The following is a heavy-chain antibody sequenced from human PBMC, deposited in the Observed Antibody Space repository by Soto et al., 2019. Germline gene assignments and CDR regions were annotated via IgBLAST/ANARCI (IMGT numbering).Heavy chain of an antibody. CDR3: ARDRYSSGWYDLDY. J-gene: IGHJ4*02. Sequence: QVQLVESGGGVVQPGRSLRLSCAASGFTFSSYGMHWVRQAPGKGLEWVAVIWYDGSNKYYADSVKGRFTISRDNSKNTLYRQMTSRRVEDTAVYYCARDRYSSGWYDLDYWGQGTLVTVSS. V-gene: IGHV3-33*01. CDR1: GFTFSSYG. D-gene: IGHD6-19*01. CDR2: IWYDGSNK.